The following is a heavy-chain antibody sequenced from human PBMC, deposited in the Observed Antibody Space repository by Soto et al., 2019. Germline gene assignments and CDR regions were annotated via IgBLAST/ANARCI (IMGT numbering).Heavy chain of an antibody. CDR2: IYHSGSI. Sequence: PSETLSLTCNVSGASISSSSYYWGWIRQPPGRGLEWIGSIYHSGSIFYNPSLQSRVTISVDTSKNQFSLHLSSVTAADTAVYFCAREDDGGDSLDVWGQGTTVTVSS. D-gene: IGHD2-21*02. CDR1: GASISSSSYY. CDR3: AREDDGGDSLDV. J-gene: IGHJ6*02. V-gene: IGHV4-39*07.